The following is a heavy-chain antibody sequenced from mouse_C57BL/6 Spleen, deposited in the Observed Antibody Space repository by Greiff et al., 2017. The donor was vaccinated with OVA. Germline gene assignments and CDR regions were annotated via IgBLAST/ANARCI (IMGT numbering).Heavy chain of an antibody. J-gene: IGHJ4*01. V-gene: IGHV1-82*01. Sequence: VQLQQSGPELVKPGASVKISCKASGYAFSSSWMNWVKQRPGKGLEWIGRIYPGDGDTNYNGKFKGKATLTADKSSSTAYMQLSSLTSEDSAVYFCARPSFTTVVATKAMDYWGQGTSVTVSS. CDR2: IYPGDGDT. D-gene: IGHD1-1*01. CDR3: ARPSFTTVVATKAMDY. CDR1: GYAFSSSW.